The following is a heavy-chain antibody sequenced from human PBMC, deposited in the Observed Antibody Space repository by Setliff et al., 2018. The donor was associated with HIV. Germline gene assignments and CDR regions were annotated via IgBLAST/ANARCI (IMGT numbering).Heavy chain of an antibody. CDR1: GGSVSSGSYY. D-gene: IGHD4-17*01. CDR3: ARGNSRRLRVHYYYYYMDV. CDR2: LYFTGST. V-gene: IGHV4-39*07. Sequence: SETLSLTCSVSGGSVSSGSYYWGWIRQPPGKGLEWIGTLYFTGSTYHNPSLKSRVTISVDTSENQFSLKLSSVTAADTAVYYCARGNSRRLRVHYYYYYMDVWGKGTTVTVSS. J-gene: IGHJ6*03.